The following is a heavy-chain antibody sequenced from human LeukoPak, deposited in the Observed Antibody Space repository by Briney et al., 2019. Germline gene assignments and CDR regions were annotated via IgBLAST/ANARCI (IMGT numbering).Heavy chain of an antibody. CDR3: ARDIWMVRGVPDY. CDR1: GGPISSSNW. V-gene: IGHV4-4*02. Sequence: PSETLSLTCAVSGGPISSSNWWSWVRQPPGEGLGWIGEIYHSGSTNYNPSLKSRVTISVDKSKNQFSLKLSSVTAADTAVYYCARDIWMVRGVPDYWGQGTLVTVSS. CDR2: IYHSGST. D-gene: IGHD3-10*01. J-gene: IGHJ4*02.